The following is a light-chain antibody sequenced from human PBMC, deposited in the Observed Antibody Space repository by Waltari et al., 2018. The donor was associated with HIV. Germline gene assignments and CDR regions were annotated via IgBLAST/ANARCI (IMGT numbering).Light chain of an antibody. CDR2: DDV. CDR1: NIGAKS. CDR3: QVWDMTSDHFV. V-gene: IGLV3-21*02. J-gene: IGLJ1*01. Sequence: SYVLTQPTSVSVAPGQTARITCGGNNIGAKSVPWYRHRLGQAPALVVYDDVERPSGMSDRISGSNSGNTATLLITGAEVGDEAEYYCQVWDMTSDHFVFGPGTTVTVL.